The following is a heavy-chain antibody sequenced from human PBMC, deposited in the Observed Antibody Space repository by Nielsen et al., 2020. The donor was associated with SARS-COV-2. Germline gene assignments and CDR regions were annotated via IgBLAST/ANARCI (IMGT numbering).Heavy chain of an antibody. CDR1: GSTFSSYG. V-gene: IGHV3-33*01. J-gene: IGHJ4*02. D-gene: IGHD6-19*01. CDR3: ARVAYGSGLYSPVFDS. CDR2: IWYDGSNK. Sequence: GESLKISCAASGSTFSSYGMHWVRQAPGKGLEWVAVIWYDGSNKYYADSVKGRFTISRDNSKNTLYLQMNSLRAEDTAVYYCARVAYGSGLYSPVFDSWGQGTLVSVSS.